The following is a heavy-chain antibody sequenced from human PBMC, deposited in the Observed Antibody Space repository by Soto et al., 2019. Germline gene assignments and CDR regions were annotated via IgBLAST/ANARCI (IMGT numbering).Heavy chain of an antibody. CDR3: AKGDYCSSTSCFRMPFDY. V-gene: IGHV3-23*01. CDR1: GFTFSSYA. J-gene: IGHJ4*02. CDR2: ISGSGGST. D-gene: IGHD2-2*01. Sequence: GGSLRLSCAASGFTFSSYAMSWVRQAPGKGLEWVSAISGSGGSTYYADSVKGRFTISRDNSKNTLYLQMNSLRAEDTAVYYCAKGDYCSSTSCFRMPFDYWGQGTLVTVSS.